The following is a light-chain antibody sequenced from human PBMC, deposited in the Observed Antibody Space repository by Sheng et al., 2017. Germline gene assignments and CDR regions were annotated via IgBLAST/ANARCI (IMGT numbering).Light chain of an antibody. CDR3: QQYNSWPLT. V-gene: IGKV3-15*01. CDR2: GAS. J-gene: IGKJ4*01. CDR1: QSVSTN. Sequence: EIVLTQSPGTLSLSPGERATLSCRASQSVSTNYLAWYQQKPGQTPRLLIYGASTRATGIPARFSGSGSGTEFTLTVSSLQSEDFAVYYCQQYNSWPLTFGGGTKVDLK.